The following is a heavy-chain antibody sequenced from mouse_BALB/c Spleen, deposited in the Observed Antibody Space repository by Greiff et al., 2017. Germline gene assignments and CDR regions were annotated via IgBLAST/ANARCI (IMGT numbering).Heavy chain of an antibody. CDR1: GFSLTDYG. D-gene: IGHD2-1*01. CDR3: AKHPYGNYGYFDV. J-gene: IGHJ1*01. V-gene: IGHV2-6-5*01. Sequence: VKLVESGPGLVAPSQSLSITCTVSGFSLTDYGVSWIRQPPGKGLEWLGVIWGGGSTYYNSALKSRLSISKDNSKSQVFLKMNSLQTDDTAMYYCAKHPYGNYGYFDVWGAGTTVTVSS. CDR2: IWGGGST.